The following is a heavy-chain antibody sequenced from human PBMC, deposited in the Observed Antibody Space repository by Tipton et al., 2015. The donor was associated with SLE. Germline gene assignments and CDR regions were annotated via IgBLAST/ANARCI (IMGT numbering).Heavy chain of an antibody. Sequence: SLRLSCAASGFTFSSYGMHWVRQAPGKGLEWVAVIWYDGSNKYYADSVKGRFTISRDNSKNTLYLQMNSLRAEDTAVHYCAISLAVAALGYFQHWGQGTLVTVSS. CDR3: AISLAVAALGYFQH. CDR1: GFTFSSYG. D-gene: IGHD6-19*01. V-gene: IGHV3-33*01. J-gene: IGHJ1*01. CDR2: IWYDGSNK.